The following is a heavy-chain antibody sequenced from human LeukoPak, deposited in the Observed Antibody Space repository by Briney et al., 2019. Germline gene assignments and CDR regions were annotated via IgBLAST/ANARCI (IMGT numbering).Heavy chain of an antibody. V-gene: IGHV3-30-3*01. Sequence: PGRSLRLSCAASGFTFSSYAMHWVRQAPGKGLEWVAVISYDGSNKYYADSVKGRFTISRDNSKNTLYLQMNSLRAEDTAVYYCAKSYDNSRYYSRTTDYWGQGTLVTVSS. CDR1: GFTFSSYA. CDR2: ISYDGSNK. J-gene: IGHJ4*02. CDR3: AKSYDNSRYYSRTTDY. D-gene: IGHD3-22*01.